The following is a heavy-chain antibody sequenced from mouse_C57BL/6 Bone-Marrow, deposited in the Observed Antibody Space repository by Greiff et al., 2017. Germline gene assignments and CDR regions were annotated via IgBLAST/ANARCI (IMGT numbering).Heavy chain of an antibody. D-gene: IGHD2-4*01. Sequence: VQLQQSGAELVRPGTSVKMSCKASGYTFTNYWIGWAKQRPGHGLEWIGDICPGGGYTNYNEKFKGKATLTADKSSSTAYMQFSSLTSEDSAIYYCELYYDYEDWYFDGWGTGTTVTVYS. V-gene: IGHV1-63*01. J-gene: IGHJ1*03. CDR1: GYTFTNYW. CDR2: ICPGGGYT. CDR3: ELYYDYEDWYFDG.